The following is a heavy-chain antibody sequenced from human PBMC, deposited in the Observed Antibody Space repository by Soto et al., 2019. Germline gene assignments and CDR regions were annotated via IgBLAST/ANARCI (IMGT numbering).Heavy chain of an antibody. CDR1: GYTFTSYY. V-gene: IGHV1-46*01. CDR2: INPSGGST. CDR3: ARDLRGSGWRTGGAFDI. D-gene: IGHD6-19*01. Sequence: ASVKVSCKASGYTFTSYYMHWVRQAPGQGLEWMGIINPSGGSTSYAQKFQGRVTMTRDTSTSTVYMELSSLRSDDTAVYYCARDLRGSGWRTGGAFDIWGQGTMVTVSS. J-gene: IGHJ3*02.